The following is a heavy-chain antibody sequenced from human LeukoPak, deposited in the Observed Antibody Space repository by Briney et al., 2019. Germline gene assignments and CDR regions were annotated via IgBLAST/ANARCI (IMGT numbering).Heavy chain of an antibody. V-gene: IGHV4-4*02. CDR1: GGSISSSNW. Sequence: PSGTLSLTCAVSGGSISSSNWWSWVRQPPGKGLEWIGSIYYSGSTYYNPSLKSRVTISVDTSKNQFSLKLSSVTAADTAVYYCARDEPSRTVGRYFDWLLPLDYWGQGTLVTVSS. J-gene: IGHJ4*02. D-gene: IGHD3-9*01. CDR2: IYYSGST. CDR3: ARDEPSRTVGRYFDWLLPLDY.